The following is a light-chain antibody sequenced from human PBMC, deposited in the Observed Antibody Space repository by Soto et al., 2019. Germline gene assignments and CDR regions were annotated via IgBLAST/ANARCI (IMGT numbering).Light chain of an antibody. CDR3: AAWHDSLKEV. Sequence: QSVLTQSPSASGPPGQRVTIACSGSTSNITSNTINWYQQLPGTAPKLLIYNNDQRPSGVPDRFSGSKSGTSASLAISGLQPEDEADYYCAAWHDSLKEVFGGETKLTVL. V-gene: IGLV1-44*01. CDR2: NND. CDR1: TSNITSNT. J-gene: IGLJ2*01.